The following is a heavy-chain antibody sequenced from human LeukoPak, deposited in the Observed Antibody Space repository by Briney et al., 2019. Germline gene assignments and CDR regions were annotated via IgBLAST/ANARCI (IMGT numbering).Heavy chain of an antibody. CDR2: INPNSGGT. D-gene: IGHD3-10*01. CDR3: ARARINMVRGVITTGFQH. J-gene: IGHJ1*01. Sequence: GASVKVSCKASVYTFTVYYMHWVRQAPGQGLEWMGLINPNSGGTNYAQKFQGRVTMTSDTSISTAYMELSRLRSDDTAVYYCARARINMVRGVITTGFQHWGQGTLVTVSS. V-gene: IGHV1-2*02. CDR1: VYTFTVYY.